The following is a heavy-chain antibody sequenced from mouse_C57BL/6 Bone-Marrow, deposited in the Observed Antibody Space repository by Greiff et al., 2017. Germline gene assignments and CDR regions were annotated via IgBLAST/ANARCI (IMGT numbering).Heavy chain of an antibody. CDR2: IYPRSGNT. Sequence: QVHVKQSGAELARPGASVKLSCKASGYTFTSYGISWVKQRTGQGLEWIGEIYPRSGNTYYNEKFKGKATLTADKSSSTAYMELRSLTSEDSAVYFCARSSYDSLAMDYWGQGTSVTVSS. D-gene: IGHD2-4*01. V-gene: IGHV1-81*01. J-gene: IGHJ4*01. CDR3: ARSSYDSLAMDY. CDR1: GYTFTSYG.